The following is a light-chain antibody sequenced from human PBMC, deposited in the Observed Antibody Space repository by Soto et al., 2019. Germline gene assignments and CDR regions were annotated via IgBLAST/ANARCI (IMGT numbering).Light chain of an antibody. CDR2: GAS. CDR3: HQYTSPPWT. Sequence: EIVLTQSPTTLSLSPGEGATLSCRASQGVPGNYLAWLQQKPGQSPRLLIYGASSRATGIPDRFSGSGSGTDFTLTLSSVEPDDFALYYCHQYTSPPWTLGQGTRVE. CDR1: QGVPGNY. J-gene: IGKJ1*01. V-gene: IGKV3-20*01.